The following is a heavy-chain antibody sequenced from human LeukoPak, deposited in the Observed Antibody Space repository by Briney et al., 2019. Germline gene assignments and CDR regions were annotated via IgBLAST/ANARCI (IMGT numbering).Heavy chain of an antibody. CDR1: GFTFSSYE. V-gene: IGHV3-48*03. Sequence: GGSLRLSCAASGFTFSSYEMNWVRQAPGKGLEWVSYISSNGSTIYYADSVKGRFTISRDNAKNSLYLQMNSLRAEDTAVYYCARDQLYSSSPFDYWGQGTLVTVSS. CDR3: ARDQLYSSSPFDY. D-gene: IGHD6-6*01. J-gene: IGHJ4*02. CDR2: ISSNGSTI.